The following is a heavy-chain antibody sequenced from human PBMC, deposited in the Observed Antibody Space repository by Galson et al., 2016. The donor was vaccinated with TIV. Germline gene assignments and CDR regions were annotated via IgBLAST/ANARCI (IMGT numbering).Heavy chain of an antibody. CDR1: GFSLSTSGMC. Sequence: PALVKPTQTLTLTCTFSGFSLSTSGMCVSWIRQPPGKALEWLARIDWDDDKSYSSSLKTRLTISKDTSKNQVVLTMTNMDPADTATYYCARISGYYDSSGHYIPRSFDYWGQGILVTVSS. D-gene: IGHD3-22*01. CDR2: IDWDDDK. CDR3: ARISGYYDSSGHYIPRSFDY. V-gene: IGHV2-70*11. J-gene: IGHJ4*02.